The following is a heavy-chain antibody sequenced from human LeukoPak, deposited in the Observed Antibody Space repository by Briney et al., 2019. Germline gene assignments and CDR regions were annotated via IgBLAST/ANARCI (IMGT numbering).Heavy chain of an antibody. V-gene: IGHV4-59*01. CDR3: ARASAGDYTSFGYYYYYMDV. CDR2: IYYSGST. D-gene: IGHD4-17*01. J-gene: IGHJ6*03. CDR1: GGSISSYY. Sequence: PSETLSLTCTVSGGSISSYYWSWIRQPPGKGLEWIGYIYYSGSTNYNPSLKSRVTISVDTSKNQFSLKLSSVTAADTAVYYCARASAGDYTSFGYYYYYMDVWGKGTTVTVSS.